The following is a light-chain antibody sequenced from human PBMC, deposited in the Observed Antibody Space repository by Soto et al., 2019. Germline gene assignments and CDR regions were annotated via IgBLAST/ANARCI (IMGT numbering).Light chain of an antibody. Sequence: QLVLTQSPSASASLGASVKLTCTLSSGHSSYAIAWHQQQPEKGPRYLMKLNSDGSHSKGDGIPDRFSGSSSGAERHLTISSLQSEDEADYYCQTWGTGPAVFGGGTQLTVL. CDR3: QTWGTGPAV. CDR1: SGHSSYA. V-gene: IGLV4-69*01. J-gene: IGLJ7*01. CDR2: LNSDGSH.